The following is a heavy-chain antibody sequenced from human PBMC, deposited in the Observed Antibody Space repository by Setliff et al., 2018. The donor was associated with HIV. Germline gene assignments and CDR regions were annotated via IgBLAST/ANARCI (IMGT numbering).Heavy chain of an antibody. CDR1: GGTFTSSA. Sequence: ASVKVSCKASGGTFTSSAFSWVRQAPGQGVEWMGGIIPILSMTNYAQKFQGRATITADISTSTAYLELSSLRSEDTALFYCVCRTVVAGKGLPPDSWGQGTLVTVS. CDR3: VCRTVVAGKGLPPDS. CDR2: IIPILSMT. V-gene: IGHV1-69*10. D-gene: IGHD6-19*01. J-gene: IGHJ4*02.